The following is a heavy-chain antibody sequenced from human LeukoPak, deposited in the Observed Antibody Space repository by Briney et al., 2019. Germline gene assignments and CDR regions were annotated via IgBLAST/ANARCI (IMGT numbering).Heavy chain of an antibody. Sequence: ASVKVSCKASGYTFTSYAMHWVRQAPGQGLEWMGWISTYSDNTKYAQKFQGRVTLTTDPSANTAYMDLRSLRSDDTAVYYCAREVYCSSTSCSYFDSWGQGTLVTVSS. D-gene: IGHD2-2*01. J-gene: IGHJ4*02. CDR1: GYTFTSYA. CDR3: AREVYCSSTSCSYFDS. CDR2: ISTYSDNT. V-gene: IGHV1-18*01.